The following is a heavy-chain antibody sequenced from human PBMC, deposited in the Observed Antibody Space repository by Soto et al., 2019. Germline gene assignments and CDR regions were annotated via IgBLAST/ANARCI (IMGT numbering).Heavy chain of an antibody. V-gene: IGHV3-11*01. CDR2: ISSSGSTI. CDR3: AASGCYSCAFDI. Sequence: GGSLRLSRAASGFTFSDYYMSWIRQAPGKGLEWVSYISSSGSTIYYADSVKGRFTISRDNAKNSLYLQMNSLRAEDTAVYYCAASGCYSCAFDIWGQGTMVTVSS. D-gene: IGHD6-19*01. J-gene: IGHJ3*02. CDR1: GFTFSDYY.